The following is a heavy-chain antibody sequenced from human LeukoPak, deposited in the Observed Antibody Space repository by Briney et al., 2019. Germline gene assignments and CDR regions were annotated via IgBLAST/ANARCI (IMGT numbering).Heavy chain of an antibody. Sequence: ASVNVSCKASGYTFTGYYMHWVRQAPGQGLERMGWINPNSGGTNYAQKFQGRVTMTRDTSISTAYMELSRLRSDDTPVYYCARELTDYDSSGYYGTPGPFDYWGQGTLVTVSS. J-gene: IGHJ4*02. CDR1: GYTFTGYY. D-gene: IGHD3-22*01. CDR2: INPNSGGT. CDR3: ARELTDYDSSGYYGTPGPFDY. V-gene: IGHV1-2*02.